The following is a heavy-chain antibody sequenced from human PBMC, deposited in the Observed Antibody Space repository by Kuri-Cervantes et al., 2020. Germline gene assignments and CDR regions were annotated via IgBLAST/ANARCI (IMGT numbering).Heavy chain of an antibody. J-gene: IGHJ4*02. Sequence: GGSLRLSCAASGLTFSSYAMHWVRQAPGKGLEWVAVISYDGSNKYYADSVKGRFTISRDNSKNTLYLQMNSLRAEDTAVYYCARDSMPYYYYDSSGYDYWGQGTLVTVSS. CDR1: GLTFSSYA. V-gene: IGHV3-30-3*01. CDR2: ISYDGSNK. CDR3: ARDSMPYYYYDSSGYDY. D-gene: IGHD3-22*01.